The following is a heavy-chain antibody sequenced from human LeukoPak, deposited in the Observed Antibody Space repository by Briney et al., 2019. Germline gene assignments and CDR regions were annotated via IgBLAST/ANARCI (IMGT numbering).Heavy chain of an antibody. Sequence: SESLSLTCAVYGGFFSGYYWSWIRQPPGKWLGWIGDITHSASTNYNPSLKSRVTISVGTSKNQFSLKLSAVTAADTAVYYCARGQLGGRPTTYYYMDVWGKGTTVTVSS. D-gene: IGHD5-24*01. J-gene: IGHJ6*03. CDR2: ITHSAST. CDR3: ARGQLGGRPTTYYYMDV. V-gene: IGHV4-34*01. CDR1: GGFFSGYY.